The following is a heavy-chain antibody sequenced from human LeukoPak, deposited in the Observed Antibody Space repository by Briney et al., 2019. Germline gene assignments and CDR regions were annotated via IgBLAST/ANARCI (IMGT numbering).Heavy chain of an antibody. CDR3: ASWGYSGYPGFDY. CDR2: IYYSGST. D-gene: IGHD5-12*01. V-gene: IGHV4-59*08. CDR1: GGSISSYY. J-gene: IGHJ4*02. Sequence: SETLSLTCTVSGGSISSYYWSWIRQPPGKGLEWIGYIYYSGSTNYNPSLKSRVTISVDTSKNQFSLKLSSVTAADTAVYYCASWGYSGYPGFDYWGQGTLVTVSS.